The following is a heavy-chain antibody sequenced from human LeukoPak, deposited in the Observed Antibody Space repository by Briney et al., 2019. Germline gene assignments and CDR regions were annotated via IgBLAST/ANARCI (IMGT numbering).Heavy chain of an antibody. D-gene: IGHD5-18*01. V-gene: IGHV3-30*02. J-gene: IGHJ4*02. CDR1: GFTFSSYG. CDR2: IRYDGSNK. Sequence: GGSLRLSCAASGFTFSSYGMHWVRQAPGKGLEWVAFIRYDGSNKYYADSVKGRFTISRDNSKNTLYLQMNSLRAEDTAVYYCAKDPVERGYSYGWSGYYFDYWGQGTLVTVSS. CDR3: AKDPVERGYSYGWSGYYFDY.